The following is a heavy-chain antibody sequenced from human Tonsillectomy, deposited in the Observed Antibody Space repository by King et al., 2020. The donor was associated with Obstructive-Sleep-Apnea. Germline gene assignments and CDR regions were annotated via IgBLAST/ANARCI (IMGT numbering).Heavy chain of an antibody. Sequence: VQLQESGPGLVKPSETLSLTCTVSVGSISSYYLSWIRQPPGKGLEWIGYIYYSGSTNYNPSLKSRVTISVDTSKNQFSLKLSSVTAADTAVYYCARRHDAFDIWGQGTMVTVSS. CDR2: IYYSGST. CDR1: VGSISSYY. J-gene: IGHJ3*02. CDR3: ARRHDAFDI. V-gene: IGHV4-59*08.